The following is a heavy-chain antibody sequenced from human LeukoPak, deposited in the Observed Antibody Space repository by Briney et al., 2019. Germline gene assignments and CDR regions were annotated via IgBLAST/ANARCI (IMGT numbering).Heavy chain of an antibody. V-gene: IGHV7-4-1*02. J-gene: IGHJ4*02. CDR2: INTNTGNP. CDR3: ARETSGYWHY. CDR1: GYTFISYA. Sequence: ASVKVSCKASGYTFISYAMTWVRQAPGQGLEWMGWINTNTGNPAYAQGFTGRFVFSLDTSVSTAYLQISSLKAEDTAVYYCARETSGYWHYWGQGTLVTVSS. D-gene: IGHD3-22*01.